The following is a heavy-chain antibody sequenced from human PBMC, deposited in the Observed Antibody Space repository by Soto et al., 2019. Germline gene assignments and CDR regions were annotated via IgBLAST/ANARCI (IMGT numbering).Heavy chain of an antibody. J-gene: IGHJ6*02. V-gene: IGHV1-18*04. CDR1: GYTFTSYG. Sequence: ASVKVSCKASGYTFTSYGISWVRQAPGQGLEWMGWISAYNGNTNYAQKLQGRVTMTTDTSTSTAYMELRSLRSDDTAVYYCARESNGYCSGGSCYDYYCGMDVWGQGTTVTVSS. CDR2: ISAYNGNT. CDR3: ARESNGYCSGGSCYDYYCGMDV. D-gene: IGHD2-15*01.